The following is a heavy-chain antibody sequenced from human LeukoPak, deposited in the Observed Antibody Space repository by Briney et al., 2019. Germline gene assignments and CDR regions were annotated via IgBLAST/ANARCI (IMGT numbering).Heavy chain of an antibody. CDR2: ISWTGATL. J-gene: IGHJ4*02. CDR1: GFIFDDYV. V-gene: IGHV3-9*01. CDR3: VRDDDRPDNGLDY. Sequence: GGSLRLSCAASGFIFDDYVMHWVRQAPGKGLEWVSGISWTGATLGYADSVKGRFTISRDNSKNTLYLQMNSLRAEDTAVYYCVRDDDRPDNGLDYWGQGTLVTVSS. D-gene: IGHD3-22*01.